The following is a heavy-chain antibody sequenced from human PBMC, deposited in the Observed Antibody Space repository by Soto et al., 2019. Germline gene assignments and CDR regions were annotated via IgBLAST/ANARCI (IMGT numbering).Heavy chain of an antibody. CDR1: GGTFSSYA. J-gene: IGHJ6*02. V-gene: IGHV1-69*01. CDR3: AREDYYYYGMDV. CDR2: IIPIFGTA. Sequence: SVKVSRKASGGTFSSYAISRVRQAPGQGLEWMGGIIPIFGTANYAQKFQGRVTITADESTSTAYMELSSLRSEDTAVYYCAREDYYYYGMDVWGQGTTVTVSS.